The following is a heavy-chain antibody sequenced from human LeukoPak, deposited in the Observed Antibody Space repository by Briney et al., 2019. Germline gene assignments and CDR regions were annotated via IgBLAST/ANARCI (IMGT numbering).Heavy chain of an antibody. J-gene: IGHJ4*02. CDR1: GGSISSYY. V-gene: IGHV4-59*01. CDR2: IYYSGST. D-gene: IGHD6-6*01. CDR3: ARVDAGSSSSGSWFDY. Sequence: PSETLSLTCTVSGGSISSYYWSWIRQPPGKGLEWIGYIYYSGSTNYNPSLKSRVTISVDTSKNQCSLKLSSVTAADTAVYYCARVDAGSSSSGSWFDYWGQGTLVTVSS.